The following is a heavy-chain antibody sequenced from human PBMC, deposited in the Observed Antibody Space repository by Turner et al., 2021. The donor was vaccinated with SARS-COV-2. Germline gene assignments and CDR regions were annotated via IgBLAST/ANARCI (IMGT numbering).Heavy chain of an antibody. J-gene: IGHJ5*02. Sequence: QVQLVESGGGVVQPGRSLRLSCAASGFTFSSYGMHWVRQAPGKGLEWVAVILYDGSFKYYGDSVKGRFTISRDNSKNTLCLQMNSLRAEDTAVYYCARDYSSSSYLVSWFDPWGQGTLVTVSS. D-gene: IGHD6-6*01. CDR3: ARDYSSSSYLVSWFDP. CDR1: GFTFSSYG. CDR2: ILYDGSFK. V-gene: IGHV3-33*05.